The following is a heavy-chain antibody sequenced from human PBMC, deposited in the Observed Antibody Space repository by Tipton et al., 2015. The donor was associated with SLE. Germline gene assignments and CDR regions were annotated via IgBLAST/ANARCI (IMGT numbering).Heavy chain of an antibody. D-gene: IGHD5-12*01. J-gene: IGHJ4*02. CDR2: NYGGGRNS. CDR1: GFTFRSYA. CDR3: AKDQVSGYDARGY. V-gene: IGHV3-23*03. Sequence: SLRLSCVASGFTFRSYAITWVRQAPGKGLEWVSVNYGGGRNSYYADSVKGRFTFSRDDSKNTLYLQMTSLRAEDTAVYYCAKDQVSGYDARGYWGQGTRATVSS.